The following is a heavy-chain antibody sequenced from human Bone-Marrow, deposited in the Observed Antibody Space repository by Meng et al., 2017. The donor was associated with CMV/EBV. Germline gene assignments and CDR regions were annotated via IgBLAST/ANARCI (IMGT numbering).Heavy chain of an antibody. CDR3: ARPITGGDALDI. V-gene: IGHV3-15*01. D-gene: IGHD7-27*01. CDR2: IKSKGSGGTS. J-gene: IGHJ3*02. Sequence: GGSLRLSCAASGFSFISAWMTWVRQAPGKGLEWVGRIKSKGSGGTSDFAAPMEGRFTISRDDSKKTVYLQMNSLKSEDTALYYCARPITGGDALDIWGQGTMVTVSS. CDR1: GFSFISAW.